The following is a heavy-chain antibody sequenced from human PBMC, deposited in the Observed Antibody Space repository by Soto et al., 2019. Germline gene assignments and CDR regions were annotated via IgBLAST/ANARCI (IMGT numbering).Heavy chain of an antibody. Sequence: QVQLVQSGAEVKKPGSSVKVSCKASGGTFSSYAISWVRQAPGQGLEWMGGIIPIFGTANYAQQFQGRVTITADESTRTAYMGLSSMRSEDTAVYYWAIVVDGISAAGREPTRGHNWFDPWGQGTLVTVSS. CDR2: IIPIFGTA. CDR3: AIVVDGISAAGREPTRGHNWFDP. CDR1: GGTFSSYA. J-gene: IGHJ5*02. V-gene: IGHV1-69*01. D-gene: IGHD6-13*01.